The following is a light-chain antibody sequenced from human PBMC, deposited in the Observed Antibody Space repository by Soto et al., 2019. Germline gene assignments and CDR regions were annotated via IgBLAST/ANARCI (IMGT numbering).Light chain of an antibody. J-gene: IGLJ1*01. CDR1: SSDVGGYNY. Sequence: QSVLTQPPSASVPPGQSVTISCTGTSSDVGGYNYVSWYQQHPGKAPKLMIYEVSKRPSGVPDRFSGSKSGNTASLTVSGLQAEDEADYYCSSYAGSNNFVFGTGTKLTVL. V-gene: IGLV2-8*01. CDR2: EVS. CDR3: SSYAGSNNFV.